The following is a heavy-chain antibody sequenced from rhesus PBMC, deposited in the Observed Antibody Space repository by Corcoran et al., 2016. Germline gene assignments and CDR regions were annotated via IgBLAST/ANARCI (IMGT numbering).Heavy chain of an antibody. CDR3: ARCIAAAGTIDY. D-gene: IGHD6-31*01. J-gene: IGHJ4*01. CDR2: ISGSSGSS. Sequence: QVPLPESGPRLVKPSVTLSLPRACPGFSISLCYYVGWFRPPHLKGLVYIWDISGSSGSSDDNPSLKSRVTISKDTSKNQCSLKLSSVTAADTAVYYCARCIAAAGTIDYWGQGVLVTVSS. CDR1: GFSISLCYY. V-gene: IGHV4-99*01.